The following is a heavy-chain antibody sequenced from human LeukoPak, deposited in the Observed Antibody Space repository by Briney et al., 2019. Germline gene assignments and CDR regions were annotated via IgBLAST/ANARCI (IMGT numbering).Heavy chain of an antibody. J-gene: IGHJ5*02. V-gene: IGHV1-2*02. Sequence: ASVKVSCKASGYTFTSYGISWVRQAPGQGLEWMGWINPNSGGTNYAQKFQGRVTMTRDTSISTAYMELSRLRSDDTAVYYCARDRVTMVRGVVARNWFDPWGQGTLVTVSS. D-gene: IGHD3-10*01. CDR2: INPNSGGT. CDR3: ARDRVTMVRGVVARNWFDP. CDR1: GYTFTSYG.